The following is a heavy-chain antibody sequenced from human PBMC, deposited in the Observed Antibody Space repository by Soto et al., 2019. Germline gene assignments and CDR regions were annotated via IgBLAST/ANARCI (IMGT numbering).Heavy chain of an antibody. D-gene: IGHD6-19*01. CDR3: AKYTSGWYISGYFDL. CDR2: ISGSGGST. Sequence: EVQLLESGGGLVQPGGSLRLSCAASGFTFSSYAMSWVRQAPGKGLEWVSAISGSGGSTYYADSVKGRFTISRDNSKNTLYLQMNSLRAEDTAVYYCAKYTSGWYISGYFDLWGRGTWSLSPQ. CDR1: GFTFSSYA. J-gene: IGHJ2*01. V-gene: IGHV3-23*01.